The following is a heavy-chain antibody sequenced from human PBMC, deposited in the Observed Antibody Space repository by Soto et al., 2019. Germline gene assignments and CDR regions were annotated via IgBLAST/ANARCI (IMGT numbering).Heavy chain of an antibody. J-gene: IGHJ5*02. V-gene: IGHV4-4*02. CDR2: IYHSGST. CDR1: GDSISSTYW. D-gene: IGHD3-10*01. Sequence: QVWLQESGPGLVKPSGTLSLTCAVSGDSISSTYWWNWVRQPPGKGLEWIGEIYHSGSTNYNPSLQSRVTISKDKSNNQFSLRLNSMTAADTAMYYCASTVNMVRGFDPWGQGILVTVSS. CDR3: ASTVNMVRGFDP.